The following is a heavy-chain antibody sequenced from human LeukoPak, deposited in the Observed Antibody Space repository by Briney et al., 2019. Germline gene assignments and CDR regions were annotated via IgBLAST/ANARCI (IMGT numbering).Heavy chain of an antibody. CDR1: GGTFSSYA. V-gene: IGHV1-69*05. J-gene: IGHJ5*02. Sequence: SVNVSCKASGGTFSSYAISWVRQAPGQGLEWMGGIIPIFGTANYAQKFQGRVTITTDESTSTAYMELSSLRSEDTAVYYCARDEYYYDSSGYSVWFGPWGQGTLVTVSS. D-gene: IGHD3-22*01. CDR3: ARDEYYYDSSGYSVWFGP. CDR2: IIPIFGTA.